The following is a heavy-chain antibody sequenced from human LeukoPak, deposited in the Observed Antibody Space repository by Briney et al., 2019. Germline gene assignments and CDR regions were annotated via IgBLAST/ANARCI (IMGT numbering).Heavy chain of an antibody. CDR3: ARGGSYSFNWFDP. V-gene: IGHV4-59*01. J-gene: IGHJ5*02. CDR1: GGWISSYY. D-gene: IGHD4-11*01. Sequence: SETLSLTCTVSGGWISSYYWSWIRQHPGKGLEWIGYIYYSGSTNYNPSLKSRVTISVDTSKNQFSLKLSSVTAADTAVYYCARGGSYSFNWFDPWGQGTLVTVSS. CDR2: IYYSGST.